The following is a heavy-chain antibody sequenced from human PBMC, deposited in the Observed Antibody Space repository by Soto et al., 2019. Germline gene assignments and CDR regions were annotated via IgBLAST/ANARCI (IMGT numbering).Heavy chain of an antibody. CDR2: MNPNSGNT. Sequence: ASVQVSCKASVYTFTSYDISWVRQATGQGLEWMGWMNPNSGNTGYAQKFQGRVTMTRNTSISTAYMELSSLRSEDTAVYYCARGINAGAWSGYYMTYYYYYMDVWGKGTTVTVSS. V-gene: IGHV1-8*01. D-gene: IGHD3-3*01. CDR3: ARGINAGAWSGYYMTYYYYYMDV. J-gene: IGHJ6*03. CDR1: VYTFTSYD.